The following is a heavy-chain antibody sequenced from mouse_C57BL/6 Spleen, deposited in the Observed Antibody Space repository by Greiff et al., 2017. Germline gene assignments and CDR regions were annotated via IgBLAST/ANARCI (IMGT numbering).Heavy chain of an antibody. CDR1: GYTFTDYN. J-gene: IGHJ1*03. V-gene: IGHV1-18*01. D-gene: IGHD1-1*01. Sequence: VQLQQSGPELVKPGASVKIPCKASGYTFTDYNMDWVKQSHGKSLEWIGDINPNNGGTIYNQKFKGKATLTVDKSSSTAYMELRSLTSEDTAVYYCARDPPYYYGSSFYWYFDVWGTGTTVTVSS. CDR2: INPNNGGT. CDR3: ARDPPYYYGSSFYWYFDV.